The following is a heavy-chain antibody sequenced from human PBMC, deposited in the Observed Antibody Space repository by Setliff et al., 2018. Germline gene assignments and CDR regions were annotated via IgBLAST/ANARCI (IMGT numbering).Heavy chain of an antibody. D-gene: IGHD3-16*01. CDR1: GFRFSDYE. CDR2: IGNIGNKI. Sequence: GGSLRLSCVASGFRFSDYEMNWVRQAPGKGLEWVSYIGNIGNKISYTDSVKGRFTVSRDNAKNSLYLQMNSLRAEDTAVYYCARDGGEYWGQGTLVTVSS. CDR3: ARDGGEY. V-gene: IGHV3-48*03. J-gene: IGHJ4*02.